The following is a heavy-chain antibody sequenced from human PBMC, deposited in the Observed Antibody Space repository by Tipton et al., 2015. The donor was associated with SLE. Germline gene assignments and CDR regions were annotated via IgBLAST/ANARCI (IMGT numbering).Heavy chain of an antibody. CDR3: ARDGSEGGAFDI. Sequence: TLSLTCTVSGGSISSYYWSWIRQPPGKGLEWIAHIYTSGSTNYNPSLKSRVTITVDTSKNQFSLKLSSVTAADTAVYYCARDGSEGGAFDIWGQGTMVTVSS. V-gene: IGHV4-4*08. CDR2: IYTSGST. CDR1: GGSISSYY. J-gene: IGHJ3*02. D-gene: IGHD1-26*01.